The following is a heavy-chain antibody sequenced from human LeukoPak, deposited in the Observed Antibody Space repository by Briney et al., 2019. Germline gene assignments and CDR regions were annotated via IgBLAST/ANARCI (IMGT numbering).Heavy chain of an antibody. V-gene: IGHV1-8*03. Sequence: ASVKVSCKASGYTFSSYDINWVRQATGQGLEWMGWMNPNSGNTGYAQKFQGRVTITRNTSISTAYMELSSLRSEDTAVYYCASRSSGWSSTGFDYWGQGTLVTVSS. CDR1: GYTFSSYD. J-gene: IGHJ4*02. D-gene: IGHD6-19*01. CDR2: MNPNSGNT. CDR3: ASRSSGWSSTGFDY.